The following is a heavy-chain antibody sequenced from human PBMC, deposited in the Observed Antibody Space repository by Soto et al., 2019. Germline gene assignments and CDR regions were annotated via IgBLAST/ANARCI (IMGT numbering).Heavy chain of an antibody. Sequence: ASVKVSCKASGYTFTGYYMHWVRQAPGQGLEWMGWINPNSGGTNYAQKFQGWVTMTRDTSISTAYMELSRLRSDDTAVYYCARGGYSSSWYSRKNWFDPWGQGTLVTAPQ. V-gene: IGHV1-2*04. D-gene: IGHD6-13*01. CDR1: GYTFTGYY. CDR2: INPNSGGT. J-gene: IGHJ5*02. CDR3: ARGGYSSSWYSRKNWFDP.